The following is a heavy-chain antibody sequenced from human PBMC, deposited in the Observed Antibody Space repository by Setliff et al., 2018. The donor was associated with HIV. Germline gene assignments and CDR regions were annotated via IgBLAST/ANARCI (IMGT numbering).Heavy chain of an antibody. D-gene: IGHD6-19*01. CDR2: ISSSSSTI. Sequence: PGESLKISCAASGFTFSSYSMNWVRQAPGKGLEWVSYISSSSSTIYYADSVKGRFTISRDNAKNSLYLQMNSLRAEDTAVYYCAREGSGWSLYYYYGMDVWGQGTTVTVS. V-gene: IGHV3-48*01. CDR3: AREGSGWSLYYYYGMDV. CDR1: GFTFSSYS. J-gene: IGHJ6*02.